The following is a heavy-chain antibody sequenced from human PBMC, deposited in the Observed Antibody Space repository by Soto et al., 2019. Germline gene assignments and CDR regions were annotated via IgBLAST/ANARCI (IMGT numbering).Heavy chain of an antibody. J-gene: IGHJ4*02. CDR1: GGSISSYY. CDR3: ARDKYSNGWVDY. Sequence: SETLSLTCIVSGGSISSYYWSWIRQPPGKGLEWIGYIYYSGSTKYNPSLKSRVTISVDTSNDQFSLKLTSETAADTAVYYCARDKYSNGWVDYWGQGTLVTVSS. CDR2: IYYSGST. V-gene: IGHV4-59*01. D-gene: IGHD6-19*01.